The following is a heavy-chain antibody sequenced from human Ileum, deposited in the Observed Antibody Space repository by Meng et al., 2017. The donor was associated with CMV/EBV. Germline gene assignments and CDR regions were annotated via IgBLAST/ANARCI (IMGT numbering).Heavy chain of an antibody. Sequence: QGLLRESWVEVKQHGSSVKVSLKASGGSLNSFSITWVRQAPGQGLEWMGGILPLFNISYYAQSFQGRIIITADESTSTVYMEVGGLRPEDTAMYYCAKEEDTSMVGVNWFDPWGQGTLVTVSS. D-gene: IGHD5-18*01. CDR2: ILPLFNIS. CDR1: GGSLNSFS. J-gene: IGHJ5*02. CDR3: AKEEDTSMVGVNWFDP. V-gene: IGHV1-69*12.